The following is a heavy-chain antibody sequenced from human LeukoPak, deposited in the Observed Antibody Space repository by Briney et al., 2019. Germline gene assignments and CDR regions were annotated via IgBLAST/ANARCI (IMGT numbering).Heavy chain of an antibody. V-gene: IGHV3-66*01. Sequence: TGGSLRLSCAASGVTVSGNYMSWVRQAPGKGLEWLSLIYSGGVTYYSDSVKGRFSISRDSSKNTVYLQVNSLRADDTAVYYCGTGSAGYTADYRGQGTLVTVSS. J-gene: IGHJ4*02. CDR1: GVTVSGNY. CDR2: IYSGGVT. CDR3: GTGSAGYTADY. D-gene: IGHD5-24*01.